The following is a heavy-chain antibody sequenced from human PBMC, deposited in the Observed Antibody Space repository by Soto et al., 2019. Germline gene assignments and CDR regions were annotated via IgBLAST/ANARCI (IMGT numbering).Heavy chain of an antibody. CDR3: ASNRWGIAARVRWLDDY. J-gene: IGHJ4*02. V-gene: IGHV3-30-3*01. CDR2: ISYDGSNK. D-gene: IGHD6-6*01. Sequence: QVQLVESGGGVVQPGRSLRLSCAASGFTFSSYAMHWVRQAPGKGLEGVAVISYDGSNKYYADSVKGRFTISRDNSKNPLYLQMNSPRAEDTAVYYCASNRWGIAARVRWLDDYWGQGTLVTVSS. CDR1: GFTFSSYA.